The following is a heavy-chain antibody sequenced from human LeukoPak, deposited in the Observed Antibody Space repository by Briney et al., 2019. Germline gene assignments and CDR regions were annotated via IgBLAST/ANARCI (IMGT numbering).Heavy chain of an antibody. D-gene: IGHD1-26*01. V-gene: IGHV1-2*02. CDR3: ARWVSGSYHRAYYFDY. Sequence: GASVRVSSTPSVYPFTASYMNWGRQAPGQGLGGWGWINPNSGGTNYAQKFQGRVTMTRDTSISTAYMELSRLRSDDTAVYYCARWVSGSYHRAYYFDYWGQGTLVTVSS. CDR1: VYPFTASY. J-gene: IGHJ4*02. CDR2: INPNSGGT.